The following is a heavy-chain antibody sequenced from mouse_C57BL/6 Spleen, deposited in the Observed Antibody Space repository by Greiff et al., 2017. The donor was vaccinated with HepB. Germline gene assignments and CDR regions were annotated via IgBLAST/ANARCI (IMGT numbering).Heavy chain of an antibody. V-gene: IGHV1-50*01. CDR2: IDPSDSYT. D-gene: IGHD1-1*01. CDR1: GYTFTSYW. Sequence: QVQLQQPGAELVKPGASVKLSCKASGYTFTSYWMQWVKQRPGQGLEWIGEIDPSDSYTNYNQKFKGKATLTVDTSSSTAYMQLSSLTSEDSAVYYCARSGGSSDQFAYWGQGTLVTVSA. CDR3: ARSGGSSDQFAY. J-gene: IGHJ3*01.